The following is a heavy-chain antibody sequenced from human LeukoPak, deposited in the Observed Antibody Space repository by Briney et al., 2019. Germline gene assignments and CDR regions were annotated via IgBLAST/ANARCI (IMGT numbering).Heavy chain of an antibody. CDR1: GYTFTGYY. Sequence: ASVKVSCKASGYTFTGYYMHWVRQAPGQGLEWMGWINPNSGGTNYAQKFQGRVTMTRDTSISTAYMELSRLRSDDTAVYYCARYEIPWFGESGINWFDPWGQGTLVTVSS. J-gene: IGHJ5*02. CDR2: INPNSGGT. D-gene: IGHD3-10*01. CDR3: ARYEIPWFGESGINWFDP. V-gene: IGHV1-2*02.